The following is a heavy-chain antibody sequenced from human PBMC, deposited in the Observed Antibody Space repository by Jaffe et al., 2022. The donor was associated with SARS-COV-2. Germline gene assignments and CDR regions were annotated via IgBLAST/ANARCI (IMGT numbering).Heavy chain of an antibody. V-gene: IGHV1-69*01. J-gene: IGHJ3*02. CDR2: IIPIFGTA. D-gene: IGHD2-2*01. CDR3: ARLGYCSSTSCLDAFDI. CDR1: GGTFSSYA. Sequence: QVQLVQSGAEVKKPGSSVKVSCKASGGTFSSYAISWVRQAPGQGLEWMGGIIPIFGTANYAQKFQGRVTITADESTSTAYMELSSLRSEDTAVYYCARLGYCSSTSCLDAFDIWGQGTMVTVSS.